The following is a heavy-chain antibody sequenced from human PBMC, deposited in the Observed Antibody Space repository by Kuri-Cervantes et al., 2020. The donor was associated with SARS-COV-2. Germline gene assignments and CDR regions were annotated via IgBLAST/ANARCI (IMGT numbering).Heavy chain of an antibody. CDR1: GYSISSGYY. D-gene: IGHD1-26*01. J-gene: IGHJ4*02. V-gene: IGHV4-38-2*01. CDR2: IYHSGST. Sequence: SETLSLTVDVSGYSISSGYYWGWIRQPPGKGLEWIGSIYHSGSTYYNPSLKSRVTIAVDTSRNQFSLKLSSVTAADTAVYYCARRWSLVGATFFDYWGQGTLVTVSS. CDR3: ARRWSLVGATFFDY.